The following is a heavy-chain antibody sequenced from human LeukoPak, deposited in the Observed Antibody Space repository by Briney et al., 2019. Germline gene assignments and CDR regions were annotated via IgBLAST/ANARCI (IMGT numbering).Heavy chain of an antibody. CDR3: ARDGARIAAAGSYYGMDV. CDR2: TYYRSKWYN. V-gene: IGHV6-1*01. J-gene: IGHJ6*02. CDR1: GDSVSSNSAA. D-gene: IGHD6-13*01. Sequence: SQTLSLTCAISGDSVSSNSAAWNWIRQSPSRGLEWLGRTYYRSKWYNDHAVSVKSRITINPDTSKNQFSLQLNSVTPEDTAVYYCARDGARIAAAGSYYGMDVWGQGTTVTVSS.